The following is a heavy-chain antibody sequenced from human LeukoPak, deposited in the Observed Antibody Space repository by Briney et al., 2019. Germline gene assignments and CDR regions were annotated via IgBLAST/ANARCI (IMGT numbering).Heavy chain of an antibody. CDR1: GFTVSSNY. CDR2: IYSGGST. V-gene: IGHV3-53*01. CDR3: ARESPLGYDFNY. D-gene: IGHD2-8*01. Sequence: GGSLRLSCAASGFTVSSNYMSWVRQAPGKGLEWVLVIYSGGSTYYADSVKGRFTISRDNSKNTLYLQMNSLRAEDTAVYYCARESPLGYDFNYWGQGTPVTVSS. J-gene: IGHJ4*02.